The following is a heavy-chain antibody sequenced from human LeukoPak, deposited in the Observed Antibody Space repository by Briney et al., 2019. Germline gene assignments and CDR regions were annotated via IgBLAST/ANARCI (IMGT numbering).Heavy chain of an antibody. D-gene: IGHD3-22*01. CDR3: ARLLDNDSSGDPDTFDM. J-gene: IGHJ3*02. CDR1: GGSISGHY. V-gene: IGHV4-59*11. Sequence: SETLSLTCAVSGGSISGHYWSWIRQPPGKGLEWIGYIYYSGKTYYGSSLRSRVTISVDTSKNHFSLKLTSATAADTAVYYCARLLDNDSSGDPDTFDMWGQGTMVTVSS. CDR2: IYYSGKT.